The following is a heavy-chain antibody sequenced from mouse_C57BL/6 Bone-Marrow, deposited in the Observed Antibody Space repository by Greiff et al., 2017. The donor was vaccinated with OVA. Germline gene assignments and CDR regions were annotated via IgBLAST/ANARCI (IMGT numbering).Heavy chain of an antibody. V-gene: IGHV1-5*01. CDR3: TRIEYGYDVYYFDY. J-gene: IGHJ2*01. D-gene: IGHD2-2*01. CDR2: IYPGNSDT. CDR1: GYTFTSYW. Sequence: EVQVVESGTVLARPGASVKMSCKTSGYTFTSYWMHWVKQRPGQGLEWIGAIYPGNSDTSYTQKFKGKAKLTAVTSASTAYMELSSLTNEDSAVYYGTRIEYGYDVYYFDYWGQGTTLTVSS.